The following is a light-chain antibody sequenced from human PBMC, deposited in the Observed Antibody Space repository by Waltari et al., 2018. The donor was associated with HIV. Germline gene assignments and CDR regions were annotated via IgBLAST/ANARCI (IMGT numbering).Light chain of an antibody. CDR3: QQYGSSLLT. V-gene: IGKV3-20*01. Sequence: EIVLTQSPGTLSLSPGERATLYCRASQTVSTDYLAWYQQKPGQPPRLLMYGTSTRDTGVPDRFSGAGSGSNFTLTISRLEPDDFAIYYCQQYGSSLLTFGGGTKVEIK. CDR2: GTS. CDR1: QTVSTDY. J-gene: IGKJ4*01.